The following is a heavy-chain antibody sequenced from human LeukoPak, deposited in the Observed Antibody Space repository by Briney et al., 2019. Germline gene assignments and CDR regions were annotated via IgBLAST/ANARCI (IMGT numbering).Heavy chain of an antibody. CDR1: GFTFSSYG. CDR3: ARDRAGEHPPYSSSRNGFDP. CDR2: INPSGGST. V-gene: IGHV1-46*01. Sequence: PGGSLRLSCAASGFTFSSYGMHWVRQAPGQGLEWMGIINPSGGSTSYAQKFQGRVTMTRDTSTSTVYMELSSLRSEDTAVYYCARDRAGEHPPYSSSRNGFDPWGQGTLVTVSS. D-gene: IGHD6-13*01. J-gene: IGHJ5*02.